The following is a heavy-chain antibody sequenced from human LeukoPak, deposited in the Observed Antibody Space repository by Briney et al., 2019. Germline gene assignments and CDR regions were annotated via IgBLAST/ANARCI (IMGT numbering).Heavy chain of an antibody. CDR1: GGSFSGYY. J-gene: IGHJ4*02. Sequence: KSSETLSLTCAVYGGSFSGYYWSWIRQPPGKGLEWIGEINHSGSTNYNPSLKSRVTISVDTSKNQFSLKLSSVTAADTAVYYCARRKVLRYFDWLFSFDYWGQGTLVTVSP. V-gene: IGHV4-34*01. D-gene: IGHD3-9*01. CDR3: ARRKVLRYFDWLFSFDY. CDR2: INHSGST.